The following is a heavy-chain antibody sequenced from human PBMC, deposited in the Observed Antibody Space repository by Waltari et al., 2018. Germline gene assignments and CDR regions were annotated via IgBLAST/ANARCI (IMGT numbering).Heavy chain of an antibody. CDR1: GYIFSNYG. CDR2: ISGYNGDT. D-gene: IGHD6-13*01. Sequence: QIQLVQSGAEVKKPGASVKVSCKASGYIFSNYGITWVRQAPGQGPEWMGWISGYNGDTRSEQSLQGRVTMTTDTSTTTAYMEIRSLRYDDTAVYYCARDDVDSSNFGGFWGQGTVVTVSS. CDR3: ARDDVDSSNFGGF. V-gene: IGHV1-18*01. J-gene: IGHJ4*02.